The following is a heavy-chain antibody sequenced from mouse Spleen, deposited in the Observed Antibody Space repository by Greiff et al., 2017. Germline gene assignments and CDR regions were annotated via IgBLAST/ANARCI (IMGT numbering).Heavy chain of an antibody. J-gene: IGHJ3*01. V-gene: IGHV1-61*01. Sequence: QVQLKQPGAELVRPGSSVKLSCKASGYTFTSYWMDWVKQRPGQGLEWIGNIYPSDSETHYNQKFKDKATLTVDKSSSTAYMQLSSLTSEDSAVYYCARGGGGSSSFAYWGQGTLVTVSA. CDR3: ARGGGGSSSFAY. CDR1: GYTFTSYW. D-gene: IGHD1-1*01. CDR2: IYPSDSET.